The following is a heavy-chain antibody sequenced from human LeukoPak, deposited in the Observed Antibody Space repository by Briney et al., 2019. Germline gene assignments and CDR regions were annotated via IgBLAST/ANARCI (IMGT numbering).Heavy chain of an antibody. Sequence: GRSLRLSCAASGFTFSSYGIHWVRQAPGKGLEWVAVISYLGDDQFYAESVKGRFTISRDNSKKTVFLQMNSLRGEDTAVYYCAKDRSSGPHYYYGMDVWGQGTTVIVSS. CDR1: GFTFSSYG. J-gene: IGHJ6*02. CDR3: AKDRSSGPHYYYGMDV. V-gene: IGHV3-30*18. CDR2: ISYLGDDQ. D-gene: IGHD6-25*01.